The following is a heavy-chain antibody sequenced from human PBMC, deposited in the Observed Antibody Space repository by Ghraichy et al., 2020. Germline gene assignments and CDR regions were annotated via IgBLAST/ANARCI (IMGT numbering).Heavy chain of an antibody. CDR2: IYYSGST. V-gene: IGHV4-39*01. CDR1: GGSISSSSYY. D-gene: IGHD4-17*01. Sequence: SETLSLTCTVSGGSISSSSYYWGWIRQPPGKGLEWIGSIYYSGSTYYNPSLKSRVTISVDTSKNQFSLKLSSVTAADTAVYYCARQDLYGDYTQEFDYWGQGTLVTVSS. CDR3: ARQDLYGDYTQEFDY. J-gene: IGHJ4*02.